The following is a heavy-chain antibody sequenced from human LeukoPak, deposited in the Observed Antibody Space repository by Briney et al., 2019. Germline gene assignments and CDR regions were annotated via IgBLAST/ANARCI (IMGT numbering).Heavy chain of an antibody. CDR3: AKGQPGGTQLPSWAPYYFDY. J-gene: IGHJ4*02. V-gene: IGHV3-30*18. Sequence: PGLSLRLLRAASGLTFRSPGMHWVSQPPGKALQWVAVISYDGSNKYYTNFVKDRYTVYRDNSKNTVYLEMNRLRAEDAAVYYCAKGQPGGTQLPSWAPYYFDYWGQGTLVTVSA. CDR1: GLTFRSPG. D-gene: IGHD5-18*01. CDR2: ISYDGSNK.